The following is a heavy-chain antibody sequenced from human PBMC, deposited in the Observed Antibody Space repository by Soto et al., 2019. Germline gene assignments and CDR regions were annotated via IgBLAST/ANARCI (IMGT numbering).Heavy chain of an antibody. V-gene: IGHV4-31*03. CDR2: IHHSGST. CDR3: ARDDHSDY. Sequence: SETLSLTCNVSGGSISSGGYYWTWIRQHTGKGLEWIGNIHHSGSTFYNPSLKSRVAISVDTSKNQFSLKLSSVTAADTAVYFCARDDHSDYWGQGTLVTLAS. CDR1: GGSISSGGYY. J-gene: IGHJ4*02.